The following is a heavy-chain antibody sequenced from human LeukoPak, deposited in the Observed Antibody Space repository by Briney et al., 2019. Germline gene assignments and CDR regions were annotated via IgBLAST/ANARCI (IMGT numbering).Heavy chain of an antibody. CDR3: ARVESGTEYDLYIGY. D-gene: IGHD2/OR15-2a*01. CDR1: GFTFSSYW. Sequence: GGSLRLSCAASGFTFSSYWMSWVRQTPEKGLEWVANIKQDGSEKYYVDSVNGRFTNSRDNAKNSMFLQMNSLRVEDTAVYYCARVESGTEYDLYIGYWGQGTLVAVSS. V-gene: IGHV3-7*01. J-gene: IGHJ4*02. CDR2: IKQDGSEK.